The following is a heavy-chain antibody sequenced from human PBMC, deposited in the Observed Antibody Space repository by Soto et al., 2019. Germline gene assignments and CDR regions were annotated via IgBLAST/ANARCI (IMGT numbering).Heavy chain of an antibody. CDR2: ISGSGGST. D-gene: IGHD2-15*01. J-gene: IGHJ4*02. CDR3: AKVGYCSGGSCYSRDY. V-gene: IGHV3-23*01. Sequence: EVQLLESGGGLVQPGGSLRLSCAASGFTFSSYAMSWVRQAPGKGLEWVSAISGSGGSTYYADSVKGRFTISRDNSKNTLYLQMNSLRAEDTVVYYCAKVGYCSGGSCYSRDYWGQGTLVTVSS. CDR1: GFTFSSYA.